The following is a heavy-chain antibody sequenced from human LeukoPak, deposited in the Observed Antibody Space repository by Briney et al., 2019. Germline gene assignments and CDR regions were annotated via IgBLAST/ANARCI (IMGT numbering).Heavy chain of an antibody. CDR3: ARGAPIGAQRGYSYGW. CDR1: GGSFSGYY. J-gene: IGHJ4*02. Sequence: TSETLSFTCAVYGGSFSGYYWSWIRQPPGKGLEWIGEINHSGSTNYNPSLKSRVTISVDTSKNQFSLKLCSVTAADTAVYYCARGAPIGAQRGYSYGWWGQGTLVTVSS. D-gene: IGHD5-18*01. V-gene: IGHV4-34*01. CDR2: INHSGST.